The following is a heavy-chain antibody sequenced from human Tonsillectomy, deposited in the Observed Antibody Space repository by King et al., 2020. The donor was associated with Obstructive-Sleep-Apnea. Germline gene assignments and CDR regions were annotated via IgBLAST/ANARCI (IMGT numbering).Heavy chain of an antibody. D-gene: IGHD2-8*02. CDR1: GFTFSSYA. J-gene: IGHJ4*02. CDR3: AKDRRTATGVTQFDN. CDR2: IWYDGSDK. V-gene: IGHV3-33*06. Sequence: VQLVESGGGVVQPGRSLRLSCAASGFTFSSYAMHWVRQAPGKGLEWVSVIWYDGSDKYYADSVKGRFTISRDNSRDTLYLQMNSLRAEDTAIYYCAKDRRTATGVTQFDNWGQGSLVTVSS.